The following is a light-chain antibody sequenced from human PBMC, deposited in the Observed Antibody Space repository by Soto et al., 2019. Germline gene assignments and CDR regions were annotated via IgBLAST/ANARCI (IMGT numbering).Light chain of an antibody. Sequence: EIVLTQSPGTLSLSPGERATLSCRASQSVSSSYLAWYQQKPGQAPRLLIYGASSRATGIPDRFSGSGSGTDFTLTISRLXXXXXXXXXXXXXXSSPLTFGGGTKVEIK. J-gene: IGKJ4*01. V-gene: IGKV3-20*01. CDR1: QSVSSSY. CDR2: GAS. CDR3: XXXXSSPLT.